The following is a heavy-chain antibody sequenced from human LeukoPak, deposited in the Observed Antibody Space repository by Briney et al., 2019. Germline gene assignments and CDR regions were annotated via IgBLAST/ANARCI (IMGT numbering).Heavy chain of an antibody. CDR2: IIPIFGTT. D-gene: IGHD6-19*01. J-gene: IGHJ4*02. Sequence: SVKVSCKASGGTFSSYAISWVRQAPGQGLEWMGGIIPIFGTTNYAQKFQGRVTITADESTSTAYMELSSLRSEDTAVYYCAREGPYSSGWLLDYWGQGTLVTVSS. CDR3: AREGPYSSGWLLDY. CDR1: GGTFSSYA. V-gene: IGHV1-69*13.